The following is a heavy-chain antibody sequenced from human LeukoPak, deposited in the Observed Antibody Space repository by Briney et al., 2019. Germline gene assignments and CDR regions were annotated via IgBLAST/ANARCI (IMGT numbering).Heavy chain of an antibody. Sequence: PGGSLRLSCAASGFTFDDYGMSWVRQAPGKGLEWVSAISGSGGNTYYADSVKGRFTISRDNSKNTLDLQMNSLRAEDTAMYYCAGDRRYDSSGYFQHWGQGTLVAVSS. D-gene: IGHD3-22*01. J-gene: IGHJ1*01. CDR3: AGDRRYDSSGYFQH. CDR1: GFTFDDYG. CDR2: ISGSGGNT. V-gene: IGHV3-23*01.